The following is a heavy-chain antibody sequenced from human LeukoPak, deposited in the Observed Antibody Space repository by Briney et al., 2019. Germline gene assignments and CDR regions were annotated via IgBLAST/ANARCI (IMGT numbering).Heavy chain of an antibody. V-gene: IGHV3-7*04. CDR1: GFTFSSFW. D-gene: IGHD1/OR15-1a*01. Sequence: GGSLRLSCAASGFTFSSFWMAWVRQAPGKGLEWVASIKFDESERHHVDSVKGRFTISRDNAKNSLYLQMNSLRAEDTAVYFCTRVTTNGYFEYWGQGTLVTVSS. J-gene: IGHJ4*02. CDR3: TRVTTNGYFEY. CDR2: IKFDESER.